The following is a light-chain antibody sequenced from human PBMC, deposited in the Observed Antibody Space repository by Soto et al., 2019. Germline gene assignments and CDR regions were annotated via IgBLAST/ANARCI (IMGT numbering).Light chain of an antibody. Sequence: EIVLTQSPGTLPLSPGERATLSCRASQSVSTSYLAWYQEKPGQAPRLLIYGASNRATGIPDRFSGSGSGADSTLTISSLEPEDFAVYYCQKYGSSVWTFGQGTKVEMK. V-gene: IGKV3-20*01. CDR1: QSVSTSY. CDR2: GAS. J-gene: IGKJ1*01. CDR3: QKYGSSVWT.